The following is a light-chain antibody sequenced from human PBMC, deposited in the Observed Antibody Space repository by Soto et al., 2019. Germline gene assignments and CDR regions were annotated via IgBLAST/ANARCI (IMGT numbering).Light chain of an antibody. CDR3: MQSTQLPPT. Sequence: VMTLTPRSLSVAPGQPASISCKSSQSLLHITGETFLFWYLQKPGQSPQLLIYEVSTRVSGVPDRFSGSGSGTDFTLEISRVEADDVGIYYCMQSTQLPPTFGQGTLLDIK. CDR1: QSLLHITGETF. CDR2: EVS. V-gene: IGKV2D-29*02. J-gene: IGKJ5*01.